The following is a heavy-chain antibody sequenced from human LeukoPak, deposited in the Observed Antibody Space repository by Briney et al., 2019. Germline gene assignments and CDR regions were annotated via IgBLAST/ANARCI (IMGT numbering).Heavy chain of an antibody. V-gene: IGHV3-7*01. J-gene: IGHJ3*02. CDR1: GFTFSSYW. Sequence: GGSLRLSCAASGFTFSSYWMSWVRQAPGKGLKWVANIKQDGSEKYYVDSVKGRFTISRDNAKNSLYLQMNSLRAEDTAVYYCARVDSSSWYSDAFDIWGQGTMVTVSS. CDR2: IKQDGSEK. CDR3: ARVDSSSWYSDAFDI. D-gene: IGHD6-13*01.